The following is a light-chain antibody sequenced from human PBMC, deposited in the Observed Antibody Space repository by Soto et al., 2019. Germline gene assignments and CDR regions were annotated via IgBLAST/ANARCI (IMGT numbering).Light chain of an antibody. CDR1: QSVSSNF. CDR3: QQRGNWPPTWT. Sequence: EIVLTQSPGTLSLSPGERATLSCRASQSVSSNFLAWYQQKPGQAPRLLIYGASTRATGIPDRFSGSGSGTDFTLTVSRLEPEDFAVYYCQQRGNWPPTWTFGQGTKVDIK. V-gene: IGKV3D-20*02. CDR2: GAS. J-gene: IGKJ1*01.